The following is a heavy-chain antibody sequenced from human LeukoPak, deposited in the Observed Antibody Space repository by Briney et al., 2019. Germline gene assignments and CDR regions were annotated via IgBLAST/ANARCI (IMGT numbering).Heavy chain of an antibody. J-gene: IGHJ4*02. CDR2: IYTVGNT. Sequence: GGSLRLSCAASGFTVSSNYMSWVRQAPGRGLEWVPVIYTVGNTYYADSVKGRFTISRDNSKNTLYLQMNSLRAEDTAVYYCAKDRPDDYGPPGYWGQGTLVTVSS. CDR1: GFTVSSNY. V-gene: IGHV3-53*01. CDR3: AKDRPDDYGPPGY. D-gene: IGHD4-17*01.